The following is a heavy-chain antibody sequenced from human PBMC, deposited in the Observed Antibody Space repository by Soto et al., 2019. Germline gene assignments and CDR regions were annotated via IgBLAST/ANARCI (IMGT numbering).Heavy chain of an antibody. J-gene: IGHJ4*02. CDR1: GYTFSSYA. D-gene: IGHD3-16*02. V-gene: IGHV1-3*01. CDR2: INAGNGDT. Sequence: QVQLVQSGAEVKKPGASVKVSCKASGYTFSSYAMHWVRQAPGQRPEWMGRINAGNGDTKYSQKFQVRVTITRDTSASTAYMELSSLRFEDTAVYYCAREAFGGVIVRGLDFWGQGTLVTVSS. CDR3: AREAFGGVIVRGLDF.